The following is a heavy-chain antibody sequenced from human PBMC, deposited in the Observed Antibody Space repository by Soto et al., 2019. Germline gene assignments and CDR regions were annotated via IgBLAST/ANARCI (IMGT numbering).Heavy chain of an antibody. V-gene: IGHV4-30-4*01. CDR2: IYYSGST. Sequence: RSLTCTVSGGSISSGDYYWSWIRQPPGKGLEWIGYIYYSGSTYYNPSLKSRVTISVDTSKNQFSLKLSSVTAADTAVYYCARVEWLVHWFDPWGQGTLVTVSS. J-gene: IGHJ5*02. CDR1: GGSISSGDYY. D-gene: IGHD6-19*01. CDR3: ARVEWLVHWFDP.